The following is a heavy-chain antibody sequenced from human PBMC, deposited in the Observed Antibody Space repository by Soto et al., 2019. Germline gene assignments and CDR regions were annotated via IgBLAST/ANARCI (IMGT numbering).Heavy chain of an antibody. J-gene: IGHJ4*02. CDR3: ARGVTIFGVVTSQLYYFDY. CDR2: IYPGDSDT. V-gene: IGHV5-51*01. Sequence: GESLKISCKGSGYSFTSYWIGWVRQMPGKGLEWMGIIYPGDSDTRYSPSFQGQVTISADKSISTAYLQWSSLKASDTAMCYCARGVTIFGVVTSQLYYFDYWGQGTLVTVSS. CDR1: GYSFTSYW. D-gene: IGHD3-3*01.